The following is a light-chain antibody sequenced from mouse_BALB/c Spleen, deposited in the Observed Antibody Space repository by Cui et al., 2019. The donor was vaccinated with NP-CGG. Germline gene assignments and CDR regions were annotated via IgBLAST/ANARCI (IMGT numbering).Light chain of an antibody. CDR1: IGAVTTSNY. V-gene: IGLV1*01. Sequence: QTVVTQESALTTSPGETVTLTCRSSIGAVTTSNYANWVQEKPDHLFTGLISVINNRVPGVPARFSGSLIGDKSALTITGTQTEDETIYFCALWYNNHWVFGGGTKLTVL. J-gene: IGLJ1*01. CDR3: ALWYNNHWV. CDR2: VIN.